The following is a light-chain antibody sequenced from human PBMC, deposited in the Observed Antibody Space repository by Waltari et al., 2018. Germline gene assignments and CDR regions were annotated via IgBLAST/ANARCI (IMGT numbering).Light chain of an antibody. Sequence: TIACRASQSIGSSVHCYQKKPDQPPKLLIKYASQSISGVPSRFSGSGSATDFTRTINSLEAEDAATYFCHQTSSLPITFGQGTRLEI. CDR1: QSIGSS. CDR2: YAS. V-gene: IGKV6-21*02. J-gene: IGKJ5*01. CDR3: HQTSSLPIT.